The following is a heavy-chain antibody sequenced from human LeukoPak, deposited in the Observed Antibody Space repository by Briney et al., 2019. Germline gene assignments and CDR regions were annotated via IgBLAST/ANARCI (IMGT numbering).Heavy chain of an antibody. V-gene: IGHV3-21*01. J-gene: IGHJ4*02. D-gene: IGHD1-26*01. CDR1: GFTFSSYN. CDR3: ARDRSTIVRSFDY. Sequence: PGGSLRLSCSASGFTFSSYNMNWVRQAPGKGLEWVSSISSGTSYIYYADSVKGRFTISRDNAKNSLYLQMNSLRAKDTAVYYCARDRSTIVRSFDYWGQGTLVTVSS. CDR2: ISSGTSYI.